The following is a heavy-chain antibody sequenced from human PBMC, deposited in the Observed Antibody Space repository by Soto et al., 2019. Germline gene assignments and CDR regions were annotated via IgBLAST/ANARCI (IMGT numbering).Heavy chain of an antibody. CDR3: ARGSERWLQFSPDYYYGMDV. CDR1: GGTFSSYA. D-gene: IGHD5-12*01. J-gene: IGHJ6*02. CDR2: IIPIFGTA. Sequence: QVQLVQSGAEVKKPGSSVKVSCKASGGTFSSYAISWVRQAPGQGLEWMGGIIPIFGTANYAQKFQGRVTITADESTSTAYMELSSLRSEDTAVYYCARGSERWLQFSPDYYYGMDVWGQGTTVTVSS. V-gene: IGHV1-69*12.